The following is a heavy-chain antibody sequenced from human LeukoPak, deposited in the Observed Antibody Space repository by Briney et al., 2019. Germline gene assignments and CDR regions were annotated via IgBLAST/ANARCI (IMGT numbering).Heavy chain of an antibody. D-gene: IGHD3-9*01. CDR1: GFAFSSYA. CDR3: AKWGDYDVLTGYYVSDY. Sequence: GASLRLSCAASGFAFSSYAMSWVRQAPGKGLEWVSAITGSGGNTYYADSVKGRFTISRDNSKNTVFLQMNSLRAEDTAVYYCAKWGDYDVLTGYYVSDYWGQGTLVTVSS. V-gene: IGHV3-23*01. J-gene: IGHJ4*02. CDR2: ITGSGGNT.